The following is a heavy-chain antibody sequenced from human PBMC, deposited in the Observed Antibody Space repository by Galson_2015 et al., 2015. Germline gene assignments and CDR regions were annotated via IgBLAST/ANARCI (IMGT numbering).Heavy chain of an antibody. D-gene: IGHD3-10*01. V-gene: IGHV3-33*01. CDR2: IWYDGSNK. Sequence: SLRLSCAASGFTFSSYGMHWVRQAPGKGLEWVAVIWYDGSNKYYADSVKGRFTISRDNSKNTLYLQMNSLRAEDTAVYYCARGVIPRFEPVRGKYGMDVWGQGTTVTVSS. J-gene: IGHJ6*02. CDR3: ARGVIPRFEPVRGKYGMDV. CDR1: GFTFSSYG.